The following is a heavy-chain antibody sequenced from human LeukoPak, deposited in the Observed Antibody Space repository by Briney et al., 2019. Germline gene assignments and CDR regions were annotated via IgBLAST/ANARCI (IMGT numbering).Heavy chain of an antibody. CDR3: ARGPGIAVAETGMDV. D-gene: IGHD6-19*01. Sequence: GASVKVSCKASGGTFSSYAISWVRQAPGQGLEWMGGIIPIFGTANYAQKFQGRVTITADESTSTAYMELSSLRSEDTAVYYCARGPGIAVAETGMDVWGQGTTVTVSS. V-gene: IGHV1-69*13. CDR1: GGTFSSYA. CDR2: IIPIFGTA. J-gene: IGHJ6*02.